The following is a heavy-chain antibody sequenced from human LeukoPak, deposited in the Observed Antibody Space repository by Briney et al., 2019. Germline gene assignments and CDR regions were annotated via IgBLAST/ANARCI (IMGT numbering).Heavy chain of an antibody. D-gene: IGHD3-3*01. J-gene: IGHJ4*02. Sequence: PGGSLRLSCAASGFTFDDYAMHWVRQAPGKGLEWVSGISWNSGSIGYADSVKGRFTISRDNAKNSLYLQMNSLRAEDTAVYYCAKDSIPHYDFWSGYSSFDYWGQGTLVTVSS. CDR3: AKDSIPHYDFWSGYSSFDY. V-gene: IGHV3-9*01. CDR2: ISWNSGSI. CDR1: GFTFDDYA.